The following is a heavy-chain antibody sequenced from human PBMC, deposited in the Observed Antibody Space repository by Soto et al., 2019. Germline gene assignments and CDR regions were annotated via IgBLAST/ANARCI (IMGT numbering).Heavy chain of an antibody. CDR1: GVSISSYF. Sequence: SETLSLTCSVSGVSISSYFWSWIRQAPGRGLEWIGYTYHRGSTNYSPSLRSRVAISLDTSENQFSLKVNSVTAADTAMYYCARIGGYHGPLDYWGQGTPVTVSS. CDR3: ARIGGYHGPLDY. J-gene: IGHJ4*02. CDR2: TYHRGST. D-gene: IGHD6-25*01. V-gene: IGHV4-59*01.